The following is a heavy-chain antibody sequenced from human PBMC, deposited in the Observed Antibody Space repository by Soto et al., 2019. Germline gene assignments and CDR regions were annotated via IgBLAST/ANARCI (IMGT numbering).Heavy chain of an antibody. Sequence: ASVKVSCKASGGNFRRYAISWVRQAPGQGLEWMGGISAIFGNTNYAQKLQGRVTMTADESTSTAYMELSSLRSEDTAVYYCASPSMVYAKYYYYYGMDVWGQGTTVTAP. V-gene: IGHV1-69*13. D-gene: IGHD2-8*01. CDR1: GGNFRRYA. CDR3: ASPSMVYAKYYYYYGMDV. J-gene: IGHJ6*02. CDR2: ISAIFGNT.